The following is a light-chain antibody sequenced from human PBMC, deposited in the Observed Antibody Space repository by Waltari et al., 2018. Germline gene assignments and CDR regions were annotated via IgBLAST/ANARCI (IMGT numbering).Light chain of an antibody. J-gene: IGKJ1*01. CDR3: MQGVRPWT. CDR1: QTLANTDGNTY. Sequence: DLVMTQSPVSLSVTLGQPASIPCRSSQTLANTDGNTYLNWFHQRPGQSPSRLIYQVSKPDSGVPDRFRGSGSHTDFTLESSRVEAEDVGLYYCMQGVRPWTFGQGTKVEIK. V-gene: IGKV2-30*01. CDR2: QVS.